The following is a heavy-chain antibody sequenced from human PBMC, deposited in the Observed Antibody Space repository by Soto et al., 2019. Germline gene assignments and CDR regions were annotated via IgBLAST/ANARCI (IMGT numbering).Heavy chain of an antibody. V-gene: IGHV1-8*01. CDR2: MNPNSGNT. Sequence: GASVKVSCKASGYTFTSYDINWVRQANGQGLEWMGWMNPNSGNTGYAQKFQGRVTMTRNTSISTAYMELSSLRSEDTAVYYCAVGQIFGVVEWFDPWGQGTLVTVSS. D-gene: IGHD3-3*01. CDR1: GYTFTSYD. J-gene: IGHJ5*02. CDR3: AVGQIFGVVEWFDP.